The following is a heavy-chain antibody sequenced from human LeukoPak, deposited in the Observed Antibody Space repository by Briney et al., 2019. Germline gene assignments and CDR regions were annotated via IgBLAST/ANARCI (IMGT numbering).Heavy chain of an antibody. V-gene: IGHV3-23*01. CDR1: GFTLTSYG. CDR2: INGPGTST. CDR3: AKAGPLFFDF. Sequence: GGSLRLFCAASGFTLTSYGIHWVRQAPGKGLEWVSAINGPGTSTYYADSVKGRFTISRDNSKDTLYLQMNSLRAEDTALYYCAKAGPLFFDFWGQGTLVTVSS. J-gene: IGHJ4*02.